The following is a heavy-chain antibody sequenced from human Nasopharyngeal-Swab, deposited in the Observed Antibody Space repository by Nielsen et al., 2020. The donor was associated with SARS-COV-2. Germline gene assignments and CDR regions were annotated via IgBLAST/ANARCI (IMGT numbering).Heavy chain of an antibody. D-gene: IGHD2-15*01. J-gene: IGHJ6*02. V-gene: IGHV3-23*01. Sequence: GGSLRLSCAASGFTFSSYAMSRVRQAPGKGLEWVSAISGSGGSTYYADSVKGRFTISRDNSKNTLYLQMNSLRAEDTAVYYCAKMGGGSKFDYYYYGMDVWGQGTTVTVSS. CDR2: ISGSGGST. CDR3: AKMGGGSKFDYYYYGMDV. CDR1: GFTFSSYA.